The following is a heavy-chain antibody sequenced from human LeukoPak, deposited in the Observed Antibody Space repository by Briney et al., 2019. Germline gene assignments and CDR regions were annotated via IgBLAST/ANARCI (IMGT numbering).Heavy chain of an antibody. Sequence: GGSLRLSCAASGFTFSSYSMNWVRQAPGKGLEWVSSISSSSSYIYYADSVKGRFTISRDNAKNSLYLQMNSLRAEDTAVYYCANGDYYDSSGYYPFDYWGQGILVTVSS. V-gene: IGHV3-21*01. CDR3: ANGDYYDSSGYYPFDY. J-gene: IGHJ4*02. D-gene: IGHD3-22*01. CDR1: GFTFSSYS. CDR2: ISSSSSYI.